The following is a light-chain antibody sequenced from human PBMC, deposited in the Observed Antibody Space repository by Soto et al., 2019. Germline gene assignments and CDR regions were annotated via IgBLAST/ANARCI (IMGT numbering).Light chain of an antibody. J-gene: IGLJ3*02. CDR2: VEASGSY. V-gene: IGLV4-60*02. Sequence: QSVLTQSSSASASLGSSVKLTCTLSSGHSSYIIAWHQQQPGKAPRYLMKVEASGSYNKGSGVPDRFSGSSSEADRYLTISNLQFEDEADYYCETWDSNTHWVFGGGTKLTVL. CDR3: ETWDSNTHWV. CDR1: SGHSSYI.